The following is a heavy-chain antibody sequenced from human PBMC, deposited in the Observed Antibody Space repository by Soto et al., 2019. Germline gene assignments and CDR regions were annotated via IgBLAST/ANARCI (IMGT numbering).Heavy chain of an antibody. J-gene: IGHJ4*02. CDR3: ARSGSSFPFDH. Sequence: QVQLVESGGGVVQPGRSLRLSCEASGFTFRSYAMHWVRQAPGKGLEWVALISFDGSKKHYADSVKGRFTISRDKSKSTLSLQMNSLTTQGTAVYYCARSGSSFPFDHWGQGTLVPVSS. D-gene: IGHD6-6*01. CDR1: GFTFRSYA. CDR2: ISFDGSKK. V-gene: IGHV3-30*04.